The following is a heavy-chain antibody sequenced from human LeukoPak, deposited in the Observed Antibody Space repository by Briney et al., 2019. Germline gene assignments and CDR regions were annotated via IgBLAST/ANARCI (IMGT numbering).Heavy chain of an antibody. CDR3: TRGGRDY. D-gene: IGHD5-12*01. Sequence: ASVRVSCKASGCTFGGYYMHWVRQAPGQGLEWMGQINPNSGGADFAQKFQGRVTMTWDTSTSTAHMELSRLTSDDTAVYYCTRGGRDYWGQGTLVTVSP. V-gene: IGHV1-2*06. CDR2: INPNSGGA. J-gene: IGHJ4*02. CDR1: GCTFGGYY.